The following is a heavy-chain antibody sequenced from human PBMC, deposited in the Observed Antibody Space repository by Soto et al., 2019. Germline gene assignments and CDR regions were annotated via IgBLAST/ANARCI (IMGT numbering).Heavy chain of an antibody. CDR1: GGTFSSYT. Sequence: GASVKVSCKASGGTFSSYTISWGRQAPEQGLEWMGRIIPILGIANYAQKFQGRVTITADKSTSTAYMELSSLRPEDTAVYYCADAPGIAVAGTLVYWGQGTLVTVSS. V-gene: IGHV1-69*02. D-gene: IGHD6-19*01. CDR2: IIPILGIA. J-gene: IGHJ4*02. CDR3: ADAPGIAVAGTLVY.